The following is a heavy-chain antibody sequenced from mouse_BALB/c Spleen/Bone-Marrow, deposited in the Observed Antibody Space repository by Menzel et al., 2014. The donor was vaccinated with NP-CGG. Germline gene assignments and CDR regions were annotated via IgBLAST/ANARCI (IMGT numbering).Heavy chain of an antibody. CDR2: ILPGSGNT. CDR1: GYTFSSYW. Sequence: VQLQQSGAEPMKPGASVKISCKATGYTFSSYWIEWVKQRPGHGLEWIGEILPGSGNTNYNEKFKGKATFTADTSSNTAYMQLSSLTSEDSAVYYCAREDITTVVEMDYWGQGTSVTVSS. J-gene: IGHJ4*01. D-gene: IGHD1-1*01. V-gene: IGHV1-9*01. CDR3: AREDITTVVEMDY.